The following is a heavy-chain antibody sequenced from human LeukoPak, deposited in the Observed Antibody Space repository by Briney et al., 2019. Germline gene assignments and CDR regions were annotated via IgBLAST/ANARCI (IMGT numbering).Heavy chain of an antibody. Sequence: GGSLRLSCAASGFTFSSYAMSWVRQAPGKGLEWASAISGGGGSTYYADSVKGRFTISRDNSKNTLYLQMNSLRAEDTAVYYCAKDTRSSGPFDYWGQGTLVTVSS. V-gene: IGHV3-23*01. J-gene: IGHJ4*02. CDR3: AKDTRSSGPFDY. CDR1: GFTFSSYA. CDR2: ISGGGGST. D-gene: IGHD6-19*01.